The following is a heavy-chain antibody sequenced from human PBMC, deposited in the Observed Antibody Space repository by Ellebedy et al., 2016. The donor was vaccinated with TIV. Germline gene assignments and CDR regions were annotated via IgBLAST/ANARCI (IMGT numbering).Heavy chain of an antibody. CDR1: GYSISSGYY. CDR2: IFHSGST. J-gene: IGHJ4*02. D-gene: IGHD3-16*01. CDR3: ARDLGGFPFDS. Sequence: SETLSLTCTVSGYSISSGYYWGWIRPSPGKGLEWIGKIFHSGSTYYNPSLKSRVTISVDTSKNQFSLKLSSVTAADTAVYYCARDLGGFPFDSWGQGTLVTVSS. V-gene: IGHV4-38-2*02.